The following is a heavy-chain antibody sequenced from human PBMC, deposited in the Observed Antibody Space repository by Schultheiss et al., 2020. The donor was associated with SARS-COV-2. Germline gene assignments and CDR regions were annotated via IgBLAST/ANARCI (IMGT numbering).Heavy chain of an antibody. J-gene: IGHJ6*03. D-gene: IGHD3-3*01. Sequence: GESLKISCKGSGYSFTSYWIGWVRQMPGKGLEWMGIIYPGDSDTRYSPSFQGQVTISADKSISTAYLQWSSLKASDTAMYYCARLHDYDFWSGYSTGYYYYYNMDVWGKGTTVTVS. V-gene: IGHV5-51*01. CDR2: IYPGDSDT. CDR1: GYSFTSYW. CDR3: ARLHDYDFWSGYSTGYYYYYNMDV.